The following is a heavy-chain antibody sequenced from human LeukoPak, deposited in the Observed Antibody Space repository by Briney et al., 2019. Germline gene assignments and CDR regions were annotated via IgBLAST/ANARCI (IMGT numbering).Heavy chain of an antibody. CDR2: AFHSGTS. CDR1: GGSLSTNW. CDR3: ARHTSLSGQRGFDS. D-gene: IGHD1-1*01. V-gene: IGHV4-4*02. Sequence: SETLSLTCAVSGGSLSTNWWSWVRQSPGEGLEWIGEAFHSGTSNYKPSLKSRVTISLDKSKNQFSLTLSSVTAAHTAVYYCARHTSLSGQRGFDSWGQGILVTVS. J-gene: IGHJ4*02.